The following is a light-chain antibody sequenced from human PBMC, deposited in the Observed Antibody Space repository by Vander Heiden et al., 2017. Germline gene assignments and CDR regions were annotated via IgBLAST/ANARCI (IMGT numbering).Light chain of an antibody. V-gene: IGKV1-6*01. J-gene: IGKJ1*01. Sequence: ALQMTQSPSSLSASVGDRVTITCRASQGMKNDLDWYQQKPVKAPNLLIYAASSLQSGVPSRISGSGSGTDFTLIISSLQPEDFATYYWLQDYSYPRTFGQGTKVDIK. CDR2: AAS. CDR3: LQDYSYPRT. CDR1: QGMKND.